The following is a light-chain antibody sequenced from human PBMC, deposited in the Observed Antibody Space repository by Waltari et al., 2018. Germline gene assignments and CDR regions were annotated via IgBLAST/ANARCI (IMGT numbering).Light chain of an antibody. Sequence: QLTQSPASLSASVGDTVTISCRARQGFASFLTWYQQKPGGAPKLLIYAASTLESGVPSRFSGTRSGTDFTRTISSLQPEDFATYYCQQHTTYPLTGGQGTRLDIK. J-gene: IGKJ5*01. CDR1: QGFASF. CDR2: AAS. V-gene: IGKV1-9*01. CDR3: QQHTTYPLT.